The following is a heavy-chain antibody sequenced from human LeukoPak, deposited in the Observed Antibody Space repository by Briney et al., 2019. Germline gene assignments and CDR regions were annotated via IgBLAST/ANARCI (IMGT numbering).Heavy chain of an antibody. CDR3: ARSVERWLQLRLLGHGFFDY. V-gene: IGHV3-21*01. CDR2: ISSSSSYI. D-gene: IGHD5-24*01. J-gene: IGHJ4*02. CDR1: GFTFSGYS. Sequence: GGSLRLSCAASGFTFSGYSMNWVRQAPGKGLEWVSSISSSSSYIYYADSVKGRFTISRDNAKNSLYLQMNSLRAEDTAVYYCARSVERWLQLRLLGHGFFDYWGQGTLVTVSS.